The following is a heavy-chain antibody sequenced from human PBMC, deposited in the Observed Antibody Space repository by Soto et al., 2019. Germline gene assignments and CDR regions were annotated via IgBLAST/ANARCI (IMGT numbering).Heavy chain of an antibody. CDR1: GGSISSYY. CDR2: IYYSGST. V-gene: IGHV4-59*08. Sequence: QVQLQESGPGLVKPSETLSLTCTVSGGSISSYYWSWIRQPPGKGLEWIGYIYYSGSTNYNPSLESRVTISVDTSKTQFSLKLSSVTAADTAVYYCASRYGGTLDYWGQGTLVTVSS. CDR3: ASRYGGTLDY. J-gene: IGHJ4*02. D-gene: IGHD4-17*01.